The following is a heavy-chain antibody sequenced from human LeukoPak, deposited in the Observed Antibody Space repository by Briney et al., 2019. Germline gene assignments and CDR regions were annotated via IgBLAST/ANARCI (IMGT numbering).Heavy chain of an antibody. D-gene: IGHD2-15*01. J-gene: IGHJ4*02. CDR2: INPAGSET. V-gene: IGHV3-7*01. CDR1: GFSFSAYW. Sequence: GGSLRLSCAASGFSFSAYWMTWVRQAPGTGLEWVANINPAGSETYYVAPVKGRLSISRDNAKNLVYLQMNSLRAEDTAVYHCARFGYVAAVDVWGQGTPVTVSS. CDR3: ARFGYVAAVDV.